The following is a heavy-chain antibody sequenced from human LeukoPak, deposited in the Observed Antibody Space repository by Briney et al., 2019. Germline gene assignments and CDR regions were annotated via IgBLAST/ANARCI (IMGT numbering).Heavy chain of an antibody. CDR3: ARDPSRLGPPDSWFDP. J-gene: IGHJ5*02. V-gene: IGHV1-46*01. D-gene: IGHD6-25*01. CDR2: INPSGGST. Sequence: GASVKVSCKASGYTFTRYFMHWVRQAPGQGLEWMGIINPSGGSTTYAQKFQGRVTMTRDMSPSTVYMELSSLRPEDTAVYYCARDPSRLGPPDSWFDPWGQGTLVTVSS. CDR1: GYTFTRYF.